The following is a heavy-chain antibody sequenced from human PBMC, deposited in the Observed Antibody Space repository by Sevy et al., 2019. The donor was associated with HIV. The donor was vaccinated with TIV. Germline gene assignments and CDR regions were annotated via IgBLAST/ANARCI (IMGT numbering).Heavy chain of an antibody. CDR2: INNDGSVR. V-gene: IGHV3-74*01. CDR1: GFSLSAYW. D-gene: IGHD1-26*01. J-gene: IGHJ4*02. Sequence: GGSLRLSCKCSGFSLSAYWMHWVRQIPGKGLDWVSHINNDGSVRQYADSVKGRFTISRDNVRNTLYLQMESLRAEDAGVYYCARGIGKSGAFWGQGTLATVSS. CDR3: ARGIGKSGAF.